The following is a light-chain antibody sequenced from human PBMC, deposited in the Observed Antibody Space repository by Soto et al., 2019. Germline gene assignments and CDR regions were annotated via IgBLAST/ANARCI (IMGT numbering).Light chain of an antibody. CDR3: SSYTSSSPYV. Sequence: QSVLTQPTSVSGSPGQSITISCTGTSSDVGGYNYVSWYQQYPGKAPKLMIYDVSNRPSGVSNRFSGSKSGNTASLTISGLQAEDEAGYYCSSYTSSSPYVFGTGTQLTVL. J-gene: IGLJ1*01. CDR1: SSDVGGYNY. CDR2: DVS. V-gene: IGLV2-14*01.